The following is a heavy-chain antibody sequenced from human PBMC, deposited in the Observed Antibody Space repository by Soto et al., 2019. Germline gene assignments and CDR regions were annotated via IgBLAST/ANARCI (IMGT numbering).Heavy chain of an antibody. V-gene: IGHV3-7*01. CDR2: IKQDGTEK. J-gene: IGHJ3*02. D-gene: IGHD5-18*01. CDR3: ARGDTPMITGMDSFEI. Sequence: HPGGSLRLSCAASGFTFSRYWMNWVRQAPGKGLEWVANIKQDGTEKNYVDSVKGRFTISRDNARKSLYLQMDSLRAEDTAVYFCARGDTPMITGMDSFEIWGQGTMVTVSS. CDR1: GFTFSRYW.